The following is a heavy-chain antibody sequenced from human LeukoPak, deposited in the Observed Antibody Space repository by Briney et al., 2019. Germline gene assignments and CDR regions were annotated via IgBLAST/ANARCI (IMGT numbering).Heavy chain of an antibody. V-gene: IGHV4-34*01. J-gene: IGHJ4*02. Sequence: SETLSLTCAMYGRSFSDYYWNWIRQSPGKGLEWIGEVNHSGSTNYNPSLKSRVTITVDTSKNQFSLKLTSVTAADTAVYYCARVPPALSGWEIYFDYWGQGTLVTVSS. CDR1: GRSFSDYY. CDR3: ARVPPALSGWEIYFDY. D-gene: IGHD6-19*01. CDR2: VNHSGST.